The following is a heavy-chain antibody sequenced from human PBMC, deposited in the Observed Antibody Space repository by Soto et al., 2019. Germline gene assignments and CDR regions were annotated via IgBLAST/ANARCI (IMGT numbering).Heavy chain of an antibody. Sequence: GGSLRLSCAASGFTFSSYAMSWVRQAPGKGLEWVSAISGSGGSTYYADSVKGRFTISRDNSKNTLYLQMNSLRAEDTAVYYCAKSDSGYSSSFASRTIFQSIFDYWGQGTLVTVSS. V-gene: IGHV3-23*01. CDR1: GFTFSSYA. CDR2: ISGSGGST. D-gene: IGHD6-13*01. CDR3: AKSDSGYSSSFASRTIFQSIFDY. J-gene: IGHJ4*02.